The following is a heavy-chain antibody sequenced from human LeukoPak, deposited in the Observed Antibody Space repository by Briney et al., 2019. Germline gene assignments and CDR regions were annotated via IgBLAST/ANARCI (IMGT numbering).Heavy chain of an antibody. CDR3: ARPKAAGAFDY. J-gene: IGHJ4*02. CDR2: VHHSGST. V-gene: IGHV4-59*11. D-gene: IGHD6-13*01. CDR1: GGSISRHY. Sequence: SETLSLTCSVSGGSISRHYWTWIRQPPWKGLEWICFVHHSGSTNYNPSLKSRVSTSLDTSKNQISLHLRSVTAADTAVYYCARPKAAGAFDYWGQGIRVIVSS.